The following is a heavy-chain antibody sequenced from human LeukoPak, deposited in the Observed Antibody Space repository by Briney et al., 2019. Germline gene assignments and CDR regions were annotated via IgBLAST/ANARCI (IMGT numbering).Heavy chain of an antibody. V-gene: IGHV5-51*01. Sequence: GVFLKISCKGSGYSFTTNWIGWVRQMPGKGLEWMGVIYPDDSDIRYNPSFRGQVSLSADKSISTVYLQWSSLTTSDTAMYYCATSGYCSRGTCYPRLDYWGQGTRVTVSS. J-gene: IGHJ4*02. CDR3: ATSGYCSRGTCYPRLDY. CDR1: GYSFTTNW. CDR2: IYPDDSDI. D-gene: IGHD2-15*01.